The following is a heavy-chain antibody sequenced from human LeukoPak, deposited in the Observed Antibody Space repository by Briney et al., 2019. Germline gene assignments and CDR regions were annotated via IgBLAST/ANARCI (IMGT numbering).Heavy chain of an antibody. V-gene: IGHV1-69*05. J-gene: IGHJ5*02. CDR1: GGTFSSYA. D-gene: IGHD4-11*01. Sequence: SVKVSCKASGGTFSSYAITWVRQAPGQGLEWMGGIIPIFDTPNYAQKFQGRVTITTDESTSTAYMELSSLRSEDTAVYYCARDPGSLTTHSRFDPWGQGTLVTVSS. CDR3: ARDPGSLTTHSRFDP. CDR2: IIPIFDTP.